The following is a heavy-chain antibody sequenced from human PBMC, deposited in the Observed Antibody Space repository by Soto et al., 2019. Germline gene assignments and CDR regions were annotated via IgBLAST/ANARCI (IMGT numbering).Heavy chain of an antibody. CDR2: ISSGSGYI. V-gene: IGHV3-21*01. Sequence: EVQLVESGGGLVKPGGSLRVSCAASGFTFSNYAMNWVRQAPGKGLEWVSSISSGSGYIYYADSVKGRFTISRDNAKNSLFLQLNSLRAEDTAVYYCELSEYSSGLLDYWGQGALVTVSS. J-gene: IGHJ4*02. D-gene: IGHD6-6*01. CDR3: ELSEYSSGLLDY. CDR1: GFTFSNYA.